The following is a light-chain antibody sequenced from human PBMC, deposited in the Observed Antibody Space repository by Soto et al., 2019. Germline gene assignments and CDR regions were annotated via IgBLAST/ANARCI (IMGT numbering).Light chain of an antibody. CDR3: QQLNTFPPFFT. J-gene: IGKJ3*01. Sequence: DIQLTQSPSFLSASVGDRVTITCRASQGIRSYLAWYQQRPGKAPALLIYGASTLRPGGASRFSGSGSGTEFTLPISSLQPEDFATYFCQQLNTFPPFFTFGPGTKVDIK. CDR1: QGIRSY. V-gene: IGKV1-9*01. CDR2: GAS.